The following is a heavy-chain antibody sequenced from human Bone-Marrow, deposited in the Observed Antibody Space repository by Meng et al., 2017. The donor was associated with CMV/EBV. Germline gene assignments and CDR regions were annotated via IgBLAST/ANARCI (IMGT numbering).Heavy chain of an antibody. J-gene: IGHJ4*02. CDR1: GYSISSGYY. V-gene: IGHV4-38-2*02. Sequence: GSLRLSCTVAGYSISSGYYWGWIRQPPGKGLKWIGSIYYSGSTYYNPSLKSRVTISVDTSKNQFSLKLSSVTATDTAVYYWYSSGYFAYWGQGTLVTVSS. CDR2: IYYSGST. CDR3: YSSGYFAY. D-gene: IGHD3-22*01.